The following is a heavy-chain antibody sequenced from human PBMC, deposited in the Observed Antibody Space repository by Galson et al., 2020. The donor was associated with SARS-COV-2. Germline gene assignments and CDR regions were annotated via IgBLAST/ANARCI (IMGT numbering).Heavy chain of an antibody. J-gene: IGHJ4*02. V-gene: IGHV3-30*04. CDR1: GFTFSSYA. D-gene: IGHD4-17*01. CDR3: ATPRDYGVLTTHFDY. Sequence: EGSLRLSCAASGFTFSSYAMHWVRQAPGKGLEWVAVISYDGSNKYYADSVKGRFTISRDNSKNTLYLQMNSLRAEDTAVYYCATPRDYGVLTTHFDYWGQGTLVTVSS. CDR2: ISYDGSNK.